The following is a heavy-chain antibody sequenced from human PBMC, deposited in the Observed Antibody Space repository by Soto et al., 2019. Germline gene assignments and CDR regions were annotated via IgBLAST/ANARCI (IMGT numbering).Heavy chain of an antibody. Sequence: GGALRRSCVAPDFTCSTNSMSWVRQAPGKGLEWVSIIYRGGTTHYADSVRGRFTISRDNSKNTVHLQMNSLRAEDTAVYYCARDGRDDYRNTLWYFDLWGRGTLVTVSS. CDR1: DFTCSTNS. J-gene: IGHJ2*01. CDR2: IYRGGTT. CDR3: ARDGRDDYRNTLWYFDL. D-gene: IGHD4-17*01. V-gene: IGHV3-53*01.